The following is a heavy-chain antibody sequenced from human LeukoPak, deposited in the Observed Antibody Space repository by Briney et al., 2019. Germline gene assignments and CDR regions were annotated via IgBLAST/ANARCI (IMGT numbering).Heavy chain of an antibody. CDR2: IKQDGSEK. CDR1: GFTFSSYW. V-gene: IGHV3-7*01. D-gene: IGHD5-24*01. CDR3: VRDNAYTFDY. J-gene: IGHJ4*01. Sequence: GGSLRLSCAASGFTFSSYWMSWVRQAPGKGLEWVANIKQDGSEKYYVDSVKGRFTISRDNAKSTLYLQMNSLRAEDTAIYYCVRDNAYTFDYWGHGTLVTVSS.